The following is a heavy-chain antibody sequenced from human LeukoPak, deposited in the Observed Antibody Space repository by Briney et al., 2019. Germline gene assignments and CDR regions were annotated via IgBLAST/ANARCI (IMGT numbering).Heavy chain of an antibody. D-gene: IGHD3-22*01. CDR1: GFTFSDYY. CDR2: ISGSGGST. J-gene: IGHJ4*02. V-gene: IGHV3-23*01. CDR3: ATTRGYYYDSSGYTIFDS. Sequence: PGGSLRLSCAASGFTFSDYYMSWVRQAPGKGLEWVSAISGSGGSTYYADSVKGRFTISRDNSKNTLYLQMNSLRAEDTAVYYCATTRGYYYDSSGYTIFDSWGQGTLVTVSS.